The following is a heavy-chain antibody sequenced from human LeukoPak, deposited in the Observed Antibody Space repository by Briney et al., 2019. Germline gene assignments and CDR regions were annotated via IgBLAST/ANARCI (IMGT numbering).Heavy chain of an antibody. CDR3: ARAQGYSILYDGYFDL. CDR2: INSDGRST. D-gene: IGHD2-8*01. Sequence: SGGSLRLSCAASGFIFSSYLMHWVRPAPGKGLVWFSRINSDGRSTTYADSVKGRFTSSRDNAKNTLYLQINSLRAEDTAFYYCARAQGYSILYDGYFDLWGRGTLVTVSS. CDR1: GFIFSSYL. J-gene: IGHJ2*01. V-gene: IGHV3-74*01.